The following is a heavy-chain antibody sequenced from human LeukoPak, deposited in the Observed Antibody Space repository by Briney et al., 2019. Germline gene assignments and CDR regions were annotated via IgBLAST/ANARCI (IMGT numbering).Heavy chain of an antibody. CDR3: ARTHYYDSSGYEYYFDY. D-gene: IGHD3-22*01. Sequence: SETLSLTCTVSSYSISNSAYYWGWIRQPPGKGLEWIGYIYYSGSTYYNPSLKSRVTISVDTSKNQFSLKLSSVTAADTAVYYCARTHYYDSSGYEYYFDYWGQGTLVTVSS. V-gene: IGHV4-30-4*08. CDR1: SYSISNSAYY. J-gene: IGHJ4*02. CDR2: IYYSGST.